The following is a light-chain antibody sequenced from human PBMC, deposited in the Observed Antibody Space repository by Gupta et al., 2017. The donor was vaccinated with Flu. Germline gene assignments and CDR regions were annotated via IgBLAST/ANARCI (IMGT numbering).Light chain of an antibody. V-gene: IGLV2-14*01. Sequence: QSALTQPASVSGSPGQSITISCTGTSSDVGAYKYVSWYQQHPGKVPKLMIYEVTNRPSGVSNPFAGLKSCKTASLIISGLQGEDDADYYCSSYAASGAWVFGGGSKLTVL. CDR3: SSYAASGAWV. J-gene: IGLJ3*02. CDR1: SSDVGAYKY. CDR2: EVT.